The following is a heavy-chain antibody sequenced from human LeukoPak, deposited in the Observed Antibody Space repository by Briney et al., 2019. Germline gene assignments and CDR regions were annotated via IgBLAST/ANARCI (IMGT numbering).Heavy chain of an antibody. D-gene: IGHD6-6*01. CDR1: GFTISYNY. Sequence: PGGSLRLSCAASGFTISYNYMGWVRQAPGKGLQWVSVIYSNTSAYYADSVKGRFTISRHNSKNTLYLQMTSLRAEDTAVYYCARDMPVDSRSSVTKPVRDSWGQGTLVTVSS. CDR3: ARDMPVDSRSSVTKPVRDS. V-gene: IGHV3-53*04. CDR2: IYSNTSA. J-gene: IGHJ5*02.